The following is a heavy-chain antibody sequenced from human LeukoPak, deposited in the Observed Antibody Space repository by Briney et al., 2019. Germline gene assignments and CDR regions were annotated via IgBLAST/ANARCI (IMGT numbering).Heavy chain of an antibody. Sequence: WETLCLTCTVSAGSISSSSYYWVWIRPPPGRGLEWIGSFYYSGSTYHDPSLKNRVTIFVDTSKNQFSLKLNSVTAADTAVYYCARLTGSNIFDYWGQGTMAADSS. J-gene: IGHJ4*02. CDR3: ARLTGSNIFDY. CDR1: AGSISSSSYY. V-gene: IGHV4-39*01. CDR2: FYYSGST.